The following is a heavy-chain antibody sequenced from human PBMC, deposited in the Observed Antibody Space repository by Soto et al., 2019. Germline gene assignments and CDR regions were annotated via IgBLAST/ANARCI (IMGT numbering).Heavy chain of an antibody. CDR1: GFTFSSYG. V-gene: IGHV3-30*18. J-gene: IGHJ4*02. Sequence: QVQLVESGGGVVQPGRSLRLSCAASGFTFSSYGMHWVRQVPGKGLEWVAIISYDEINKYYADSVKGRFTISRDNSKNTLYLQMNSLRAEDTAVYYCAKSVYNWNDGFFDYWGQGTLVTVSS. D-gene: IGHD1-1*01. CDR2: ISYDEINK. CDR3: AKSVYNWNDGFFDY.